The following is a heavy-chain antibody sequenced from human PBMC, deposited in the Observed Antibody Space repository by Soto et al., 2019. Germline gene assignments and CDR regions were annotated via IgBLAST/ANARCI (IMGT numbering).Heavy chain of an antibody. Sequence: EVQLLESGGGLVQPGGSLRLSCAASGFTFSSYAMSWVRQAPGKGLEWVSAISGSGGSTYYADSVKGRFTISRDNSKNTRYLQMNRLRAEDTAVYYCAKDQGRSEDIVVVVAPHSGAGDYWGQGTLVTVSS. CDR1: GFTFSSYA. CDR3: AKDQGRSEDIVVVVAPHSGAGDY. CDR2: ISGSGGST. J-gene: IGHJ4*02. D-gene: IGHD2-15*01. V-gene: IGHV3-23*01.